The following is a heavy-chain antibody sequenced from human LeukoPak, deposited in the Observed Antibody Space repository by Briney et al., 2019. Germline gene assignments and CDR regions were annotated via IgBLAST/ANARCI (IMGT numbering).Heavy chain of an antibody. CDR1: GGSISSYY. J-gene: IGHJ4*02. CDR2: IYYTGST. D-gene: IGHD6-6*01. V-gene: IGHV4-59*12. CDR3: AKDRPLTE. Sequence: SETLSLTCTVSGGSISSYYWSWIRQPPGKGLEWIGYIYYTGSTHYNPSLKSRVTISVDTSKNQFSLKLSSVTAADTAVYYCAKDRPLTEWGQGTLVTVSS.